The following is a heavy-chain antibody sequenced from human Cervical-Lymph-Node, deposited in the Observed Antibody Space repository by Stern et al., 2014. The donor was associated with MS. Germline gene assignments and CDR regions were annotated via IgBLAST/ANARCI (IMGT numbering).Heavy chain of an antibody. Sequence: VQLVESGGGLVRPGTSLRLSCRAFGFTFDDFPMHWVRQAPGQGLEWLSVITSGSGAIGYADSVKGRFTISRDNAQNSLYLQMTSLRPEDTAFYYCARGIGGFGVTATTGFDYWGQGTLVTVSS. D-gene: IGHD1-7*01. CDR3: ARGIGGFGVTATTGFDY. J-gene: IGHJ4*02. CDR2: ITSGSGAI. V-gene: IGHV3-9*01. CDR1: GFTFDDFP.